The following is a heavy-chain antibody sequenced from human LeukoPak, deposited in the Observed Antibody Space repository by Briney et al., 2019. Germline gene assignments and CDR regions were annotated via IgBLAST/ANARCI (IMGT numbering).Heavy chain of an antibody. CDR1: GYALSNCW. CDR2: IYPGDSDA. V-gene: IGHV5-51*01. J-gene: IGHJ5*02. Sequence: HGESLKISCSGSGYALSNCWIGWVRQMPGKGLEWMGIIYPGDSDATYSPSFRGQVTFPVDESRTTVYLEWTSLKASDTAMYFCTRESETSRGFYAPWGQGTLVTVSS. D-gene: IGHD1/OR15-1a*01. CDR3: TRESETSRGFYAP.